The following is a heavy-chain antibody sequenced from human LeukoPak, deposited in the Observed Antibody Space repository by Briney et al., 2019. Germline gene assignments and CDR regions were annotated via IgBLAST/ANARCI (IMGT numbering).Heavy chain of an antibody. CDR3: ARQYCSGGSCYLVDC. J-gene: IGHJ4*02. CDR2: IYHSGST. Sequence: SETLSLTCAVSGYSISSGYYWGWIRQPPGKGLEWIGSIYHSGSTYYNPSLKSRVTISVDTSKNQFSLKLSSVTAADTAVYYCARQYCSGGSCYLVDCWGQGTLVTVSS. V-gene: IGHV4-38-2*01. CDR1: GYSISSGYY. D-gene: IGHD2-15*01.